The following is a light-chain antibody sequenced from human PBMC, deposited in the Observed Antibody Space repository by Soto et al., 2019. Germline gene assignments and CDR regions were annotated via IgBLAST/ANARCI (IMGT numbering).Light chain of an antibody. CDR3: AAWDDSLNGPV. V-gene: IGLV1-44*01. CDR1: SSNIGTNT. J-gene: IGLJ3*02. Sequence: QAVVTQPPSASQTPGQRVTISCFGSSSNIGTNTVNWYQQLPGTAPTLLIYNNNERPSGVPDRFSGSKSGTSASLAISGLQSEDEADYYCAAWDDSLNGPVFGGGTKLTVL. CDR2: NNN.